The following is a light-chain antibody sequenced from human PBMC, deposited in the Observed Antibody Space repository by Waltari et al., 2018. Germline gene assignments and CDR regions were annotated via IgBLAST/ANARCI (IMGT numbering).Light chain of an antibody. CDR3: QAWDSSTAV. J-gene: IGLJ2*01. Sequence: SYELTQPPSVSVSPGQTATITCSGDKLGDNYACWYQQKPGQSPLLVIYQDTKRPSGIPERFSGSNSGNTATLTISGTQAVDEADYYCQAWDSSTAVFGGGTELTVL. CDR1: KLGDNY. V-gene: IGLV3-1*01. CDR2: QDT.